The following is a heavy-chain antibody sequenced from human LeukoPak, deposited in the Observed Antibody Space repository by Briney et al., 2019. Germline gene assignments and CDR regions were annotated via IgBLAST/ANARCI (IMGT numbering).Heavy chain of an antibody. CDR2: ISSSSSYI. J-gene: IGHJ5*02. V-gene: IGHV3-21*01. D-gene: IGHD2-2*01. CDR3: ARDAVGGCSSTSRYPT. CDR1: GFTFSSYS. Sequence: GGSLRLSCAASGFTFSSYSMNWVRQAPGKGLEWVSSISSSSSYIYYADSVKGRFTISRDNAKNSLYLQMNSLRAEDTAVYYCARDAVGGCSSTSRYPTWGQGTLVTVSS.